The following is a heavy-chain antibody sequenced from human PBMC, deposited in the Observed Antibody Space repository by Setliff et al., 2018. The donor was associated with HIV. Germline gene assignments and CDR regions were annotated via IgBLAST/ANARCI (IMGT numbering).Heavy chain of an antibody. Sequence: SETLSLTCAVYNGSFSDYFWSWIRQPPGKGLEWIGEINDSGSTKYNPSLKSRVTISVDTSKRQFSLRLSSMTAADTAVYYCARDRCSGCYRFDYWGQGTLVTVSS. D-gene: IGHD6-19*01. CDR3: ARDRCSGCYRFDY. V-gene: IGHV4-34*01. CDR2: INDSGST. J-gene: IGHJ4*02. CDR1: NGSFSDYF.